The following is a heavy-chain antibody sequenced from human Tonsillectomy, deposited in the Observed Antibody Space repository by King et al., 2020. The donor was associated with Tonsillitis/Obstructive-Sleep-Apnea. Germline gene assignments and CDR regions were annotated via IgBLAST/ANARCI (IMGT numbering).Heavy chain of an antibody. CDR1: GFTFSDYY. CDR3: ARSALSSGLKGYMDV. CDR2: ISHSSLYT. V-gene: IGHV3-11*05. Sequence: VQLVESGGGLVKPGGSLRLSCAASGFTFSDYYMSWLRQAPGKGLEWVSYISHSSLYTNYADSVRGRFTISRDNAKNSLYLQMNSLRAEDTAVYYCARSALSSGLKGYMDVWGKGTTVTVSS. J-gene: IGHJ6*03. D-gene: IGHD1-1*01.